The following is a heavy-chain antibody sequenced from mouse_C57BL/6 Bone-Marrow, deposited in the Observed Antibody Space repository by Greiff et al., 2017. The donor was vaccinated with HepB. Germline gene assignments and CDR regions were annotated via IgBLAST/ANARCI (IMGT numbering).Heavy chain of an antibody. D-gene: IGHD2-1*01. CDR1: GYTFTDYE. Sequence: QVQLQQSGAELVRPGASVTLSCKASGYTFTDYEMHWVKQTPVHGLEWIGAIDPETGGTAYNQKFKGKAILTADKSSSTAYMELRSLTSEDSAVYYCTKGIYYGNYPFAYWGQGTLVTVSA. J-gene: IGHJ3*01. CDR2: IDPETGGT. CDR3: TKGIYYGNYPFAY. V-gene: IGHV1-15*01.